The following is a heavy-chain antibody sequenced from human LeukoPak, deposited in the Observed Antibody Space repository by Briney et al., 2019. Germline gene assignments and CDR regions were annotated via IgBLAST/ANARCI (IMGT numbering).Heavy chain of an antibody. J-gene: IGHJ2*01. CDR1: GGTFSSYA. CDR2: IIPIFGTT. Sequence: GSSVKVSCKTSGGTFSSYAITWVRQTPGQGLEWMGGIIPIFGTTNYAQKFQDRVTITADKSTSTAYMKLSSLRSEDTAVYYCARVYSIHWYFDLWGRGTLVTVSS. D-gene: IGHD4-11*01. V-gene: IGHV1-69*06. CDR3: ARVYSIHWYFDL.